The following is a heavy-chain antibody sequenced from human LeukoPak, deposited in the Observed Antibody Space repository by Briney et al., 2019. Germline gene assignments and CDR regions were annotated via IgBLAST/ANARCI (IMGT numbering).Heavy chain of an antibody. CDR2: IHPKSGDT. CDR3: ARDYFGNSLLDY. D-gene: IGHD4-23*01. J-gene: IGHJ4*02. CDR1: GYSFTGHY. V-gene: IGHV1-2*02. Sequence: ASVKVSCKTSGYSFTGHYVHWVRQAPGQGLEWMGWIHPKSGDTNYTLKFHGRVTMTRDTSISTVYMDLSRLSSDDTAVYYCARDYFGNSLLDYWGQGTLVTVSS.